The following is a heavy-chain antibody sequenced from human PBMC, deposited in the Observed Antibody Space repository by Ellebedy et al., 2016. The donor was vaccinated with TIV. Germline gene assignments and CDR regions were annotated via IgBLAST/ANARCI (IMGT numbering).Heavy chain of an antibody. Sequence: SVKVSCKASGGTFSRYAISWVRQAPGQGLEWMGGIIPISGTANYAQKFQGRVRITADESTNTAYMELSSLRSEDTAVYYWAREGVDCSSTRCYGFGPWGQGTLVTVSS. CDR2: IIPISGTA. CDR3: AREGVDCSSTRCYGFGP. D-gene: IGHD2-2*01. V-gene: IGHV1-69*13. J-gene: IGHJ5*02. CDR1: GGTFSRYA.